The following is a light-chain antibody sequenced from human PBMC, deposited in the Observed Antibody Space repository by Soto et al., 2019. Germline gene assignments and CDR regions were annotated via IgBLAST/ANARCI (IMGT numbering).Light chain of an antibody. CDR3: QQYNSYPLT. V-gene: IGKV1-5*03. CDR1: QSISIW. Sequence: DIQMTQSPSTLSASVGDRVTITCRASQSISIWLAWYQQKPGKAPNLLIYKASSLESGVPSRFSGSGSGTEFPLTISSLQPDHFATYYCQQYNSYPLTFGGGTKLEIK. CDR2: KAS. J-gene: IGKJ4*01.